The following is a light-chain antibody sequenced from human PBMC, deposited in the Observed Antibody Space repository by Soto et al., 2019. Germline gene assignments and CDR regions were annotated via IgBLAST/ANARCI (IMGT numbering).Light chain of an antibody. CDR3: CSYAGSYTYV. V-gene: IGLV2-11*01. CDR2: DVS. CDR1: SSDVGGYNY. J-gene: IGLJ1*01. Sequence: QSALTQPRSVSGSPGQSVTISCTGTSSDVGGYNYVSWYQQHPGKAPKLMIYDVSQRPSGVPDRFSGSKSGNTASLTISGLQSEDEADYYCCSYAGSYTYVFGTGTKGTV.